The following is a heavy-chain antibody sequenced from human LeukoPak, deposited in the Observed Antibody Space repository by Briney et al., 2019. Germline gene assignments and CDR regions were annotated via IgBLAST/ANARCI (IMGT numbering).Heavy chain of an antibody. CDR1: GGTFRTFA. V-gene: IGHV1-69*13. D-gene: IGHD6-19*01. CDR3: ARESLAGTWPSDY. J-gene: IGHJ4*02. Sequence: SVKVSCKASGGTFRTFAISWMRQAPGQGLQWMGGVVPIFGKSHYAQKFQGRVTITADESTSTAYMELSRLTSDDTAVYFCARESLAGTWPSDYWGQGTLVTVSP. CDR2: VVPIFGKS.